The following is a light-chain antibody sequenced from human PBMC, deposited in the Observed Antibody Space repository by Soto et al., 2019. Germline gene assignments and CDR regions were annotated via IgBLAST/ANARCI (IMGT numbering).Light chain of an antibody. V-gene: IGLV2-18*01. CDR3: SLYTSENTYV. Sequence: QSALTQPPSVSGSPGQSVPTSCTGTSTDFVTYNRVSWYQQPPGTAPKLIVYEASNRPSGVPDRFSGSKSGNTASLTISGLQAADEADYYCSLYTSENTYVFGTGTKLTVL. CDR1: STDFVTYNR. CDR2: EAS. J-gene: IGLJ1*01.